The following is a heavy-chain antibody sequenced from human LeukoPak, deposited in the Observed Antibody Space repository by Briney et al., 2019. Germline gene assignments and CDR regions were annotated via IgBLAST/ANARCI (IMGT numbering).Heavy chain of an antibody. V-gene: IGHV5-51*01. CDR3: AKFFAEYCSSTSCRDNWFDP. CDR1: GYSFTSYW. CDR2: IYPGDSDT. J-gene: IGHJ5*02. Sequence: GESLKISCKGSGYSFTSYWIGWVRQMPGKGLEWMGIIYPGDSDTRYSPSFQGQVTIPADKSISTAYLQWSSLKASDTAMYYCAKFFAEYCSSTSCRDNWFDPWGQGTLVTVSS. D-gene: IGHD2-2*01.